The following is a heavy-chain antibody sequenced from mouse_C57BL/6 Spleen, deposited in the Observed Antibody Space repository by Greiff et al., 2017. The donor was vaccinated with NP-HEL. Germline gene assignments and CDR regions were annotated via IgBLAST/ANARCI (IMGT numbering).Heavy chain of an antibody. CDR3: ARDRGIYYDYDVPFAY. D-gene: IGHD2-4*01. CDR1: GFTFSDYY. CDR2: INYDGSST. V-gene: IGHV5-16*01. J-gene: IGHJ3*01. Sequence: EVKLVESEGGLVQPGSSMKLSCTASGFTFSDYYMAWVRQVPEKGLEWVANINYDGSSTYYLDSLKSRFIISRDNAKNILYLQMSSLKSEDTATYYCARDRGIYYDYDVPFAYWGQGTLVTVSA.